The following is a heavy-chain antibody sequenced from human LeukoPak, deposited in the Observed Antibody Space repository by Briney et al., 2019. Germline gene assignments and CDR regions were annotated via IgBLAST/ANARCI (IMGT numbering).Heavy chain of an antibody. CDR1: GFTVSSNY. V-gene: IGHV3-66*02. Sequence: GGSLRLSXAASGFTVSSNYMSWVRQAPGKGLEWVSVIYSGGSTYDSDSVKGRFTISRDNSKHTLYLQMHSLRAGDTAVYYCARGYDYVWGSYRPYDYWGQGTLVTVSS. J-gene: IGHJ4*02. CDR3: ARGYDYVWGSYRPYDY. CDR2: IYSGGST. D-gene: IGHD3-16*02.